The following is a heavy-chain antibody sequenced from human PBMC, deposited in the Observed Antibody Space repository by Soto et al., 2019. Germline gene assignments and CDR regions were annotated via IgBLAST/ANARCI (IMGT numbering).Heavy chain of an antibody. CDR3: AREGTQSGDYYYYYGMDV. Sequence: QVQLVQSGAEVKKPGASVKVSCKASGYTFTSYYMHWVRQAPGQGLEWMGIINPSGGSTSYAQKFQGRVTMTRDTSTSTVYMELSSLRSEDTAVYYCAREGTQSGDYYYYYGMDVWGQGTTVTVSS. CDR2: INPSGGST. J-gene: IGHJ6*02. V-gene: IGHV1-46*01. D-gene: IGHD3-10*01. CDR1: GYTFTSYY.